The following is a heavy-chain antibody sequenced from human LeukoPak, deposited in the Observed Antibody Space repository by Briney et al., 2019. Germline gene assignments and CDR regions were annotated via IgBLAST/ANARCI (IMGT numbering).Heavy chain of an antibody. CDR2: ITGSGDTT. Sequence: GASLRLSCAASGFIFRNYAMSWVRQAPGKGLEWVSAITGSGDTTYYADSVKGRFTISRDNSKNTVYLQMNNLRPDDTAVYYCAREIFGSGSYPDFWGQGTLVTVSS. CDR3: AREIFGSGSYPDF. D-gene: IGHD3-10*01. V-gene: IGHV3-23*01. J-gene: IGHJ4*02. CDR1: GFIFRNYA.